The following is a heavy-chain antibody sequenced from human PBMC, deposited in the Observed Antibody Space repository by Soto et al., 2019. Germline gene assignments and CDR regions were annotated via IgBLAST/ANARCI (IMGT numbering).Heavy chain of an antibody. CDR2: IYYSGST. V-gene: IGHV4-39*01. Sequence: QLQLQESGPGLVKPSETLSLTCTVSGGSISSSSYYWGWIRQPPGKGLEWIGSIYYSGSTYYNPSLKSRVTISVDTSKNQFSLKLSSVTAADTAVYYCASLDYGDYVGEIDYWGQGTLVTVSS. CDR1: GGSISSSSYY. D-gene: IGHD4-17*01. CDR3: ASLDYGDYVGEIDY. J-gene: IGHJ4*02.